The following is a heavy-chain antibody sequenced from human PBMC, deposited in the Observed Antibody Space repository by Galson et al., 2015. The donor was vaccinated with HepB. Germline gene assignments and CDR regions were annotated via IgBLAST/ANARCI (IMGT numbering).Heavy chain of an antibody. V-gene: IGHV3-21*01. D-gene: IGHD6-13*01. CDR1: GFTFSSYS. CDR3: ARGGSGTDIAAAEYYFDY. CDR2: ISSSSSYI. J-gene: IGHJ4*02. Sequence: SLRLSCAASGFTFSSYSMNWVRQAPGKGLEWVSSISSSSSYIYYADSVKGRFTISRDNAKNSLYLQMNSLRAEDTAVYYCARGGSGTDIAAAEYYFDYWGQGTLVTVSS.